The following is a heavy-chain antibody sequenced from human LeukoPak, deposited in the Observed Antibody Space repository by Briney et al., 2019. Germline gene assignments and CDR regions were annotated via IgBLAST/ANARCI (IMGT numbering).Heavy chain of an antibody. D-gene: IGHD6-19*01. CDR1: GYTFTGYY. J-gene: IGHJ6*02. CDR2: ISPNSGGT. V-gene: IGHV1-2*02. Sequence: ASVKVSCKAPGYTFTGYYMHWVRQAPGQGLEWMGWISPNSGGTNYAQKFQGRVTMTRDTSISTAYMELSRLRSDDTAVYYCARDLLGIAVAGTPGDYYYGMDVWGQGTTVTVSS. CDR3: ARDLLGIAVAGTPGDYYYGMDV.